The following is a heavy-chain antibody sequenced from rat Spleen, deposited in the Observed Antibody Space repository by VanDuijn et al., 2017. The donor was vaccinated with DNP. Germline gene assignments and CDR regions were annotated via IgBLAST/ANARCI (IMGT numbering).Heavy chain of an antibody. Sequence: EVQLVESGGGPVQPGRSLKLSCVASGFIFSNYWMTWIRQAPGKGLEWVASISYDGSSTYYRDSVKGRFTISRDNAKSTLYLQMDSLRSEDTATYYCARSRLPGYYPFACWGQGTLVTVSS. CDR3: ARSRLPGYYPFAC. V-gene: IGHV5-31*01. J-gene: IGHJ3*01. D-gene: IGHD1-4*01. CDR2: ISYDGSST. CDR1: GFIFSNYW.